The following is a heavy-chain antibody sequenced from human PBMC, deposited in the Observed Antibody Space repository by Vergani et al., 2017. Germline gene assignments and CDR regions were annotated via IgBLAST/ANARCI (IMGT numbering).Heavy chain of an antibody. CDR2: IIPIFGTA. CDR1: GGTFSSYA. D-gene: IGHD2-15*01. Sequence: QVQLVQSGAEVKKPGSSVKVSCKASGGTFSSYAISWVRQAPGQGLEWMGGIIPIFGTANYAQKFQGRVTITADESTRTAYMELSSLRSEDTAVYYCARHYCSGGSCYSYFYYWGQGTLVTVSA. V-gene: IGHV1-69*01. CDR3: ARHYCSGGSCYSYFYY. J-gene: IGHJ4*02.